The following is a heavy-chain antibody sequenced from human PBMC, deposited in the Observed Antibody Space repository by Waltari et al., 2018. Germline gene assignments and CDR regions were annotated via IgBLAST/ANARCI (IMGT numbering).Heavy chain of an antibody. CDR1: GYTFNGYA. Sequence: LVQSGAEVKKPGASVKVPCKASGYTFNGYAILWVRQAPGQGLEWMGRINPKNGDTHYAQNFQGRVALTTDTSTNTAFMELQRLRSDDTAVYYCLRDSSGSHFDYWGQGTLVTVSS. CDR3: LRDSSGSHFDY. V-gene: IGHV1-2*06. J-gene: IGHJ4*02. CDR2: INPKNGDT. D-gene: IGHD3-22*01.